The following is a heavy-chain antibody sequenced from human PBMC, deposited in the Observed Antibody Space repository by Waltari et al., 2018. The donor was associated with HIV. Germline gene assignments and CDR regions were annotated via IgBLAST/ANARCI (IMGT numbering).Heavy chain of an antibody. CDR1: GFTFSTSS. V-gene: IGHV3-48*01. CDR3: ARGSYITMIDSY. J-gene: IGHJ4*02. Sequence: EVQLVESGGGLVQPGGSLRLPCAASGFTFSTSSMNWVRQSPGKGSELLSYIISSGSTIYCADAVKGRFTISRDNAKNSLYLQMNSLRAEDTAVYYCARGSYITMIDSYWGQGTLVTVSS. CDR2: IISSGSTI. D-gene: IGHD3-22*01.